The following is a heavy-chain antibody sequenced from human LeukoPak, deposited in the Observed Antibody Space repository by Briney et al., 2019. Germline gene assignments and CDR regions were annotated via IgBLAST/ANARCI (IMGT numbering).Heavy chain of an antibody. CDR1: GGSFSGYY. Sequence: PSETLSLTCAVYGGSFSGYYWSWIRQPPGKGLEWIGEINHSGSTNYNTSLKRRVTISVDTSKNQFSLKLSSVTAADTAVYYCAREGIAAAGTDYWGQGTLVTVSS. J-gene: IGHJ4*02. V-gene: IGHV4-34*01. CDR3: AREGIAAAGTDY. CDR2: INHSGST. D-gene: IGHD6-13*01.